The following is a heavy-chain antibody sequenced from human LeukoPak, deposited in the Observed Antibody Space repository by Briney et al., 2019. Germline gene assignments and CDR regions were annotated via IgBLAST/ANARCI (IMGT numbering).Heavy chain of an antibody. D-gene: IGHD4-17*01. J-gene: IGHJ6*03. CDR3: ARAAGDYGDYDYFYYMDV. Sequence: ASVKVSCKASGGTFSTYVISWVRQAPGQGLEWMGGIIPVFGTANYAEKFQDRVTIPADKSTSTAYMELNTLRSDDTAMYYCARAAGDYGDYDYFYYMDVWGKGTTVTISS. CDR2: IIPVFGTA. CDR1: GGTFSTYV. V-gene: IGHV1-69*06.